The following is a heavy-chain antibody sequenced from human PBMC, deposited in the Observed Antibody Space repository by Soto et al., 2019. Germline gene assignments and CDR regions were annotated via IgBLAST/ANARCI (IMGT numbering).Heavy chain of an antibody. D-gene: IGHD2-21*02. J-gene: IGHJ6*02. CDR1: GFTFRSYG. V-gene: IGHV3-30*18. CDR2: ISNDGNKK. Sequence: PGGSLRLSCAASGFTFRSYGMHWDRQAPGKWLEWLAVISNDGNKKFLADSVEGRLTLSRDNSMNTLYLQINSLRDEDTAVYYCGKETLDWSGGDCPLYYYYGMVVWGQGTTVTVSS. CDR3: GKETLDWSGGDCPLYYYYGMVV.